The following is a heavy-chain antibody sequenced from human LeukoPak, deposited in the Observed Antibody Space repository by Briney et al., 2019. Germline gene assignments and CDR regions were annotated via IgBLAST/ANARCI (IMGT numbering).Heavy chain of an antibody. V-gene: IGHV3-30*02. D-gene: IGHD3-3*01. CDR1: GFTFSSYG. CDR3: ARVEGRGRSYYYYYMDV. J-gene: IGHJ6*03. Sequence: GGSLRLSCTASGFTFSSYGMHWVRQAPGKGLEWAAFIRYDGSNKYYADSVKGRFTISRDNSKNTLYLQMNSLRAADTAVYYCARVEGRGRSYYYYYMDVWGTGTTVTVSS. CDR2: IRYDGSNK.